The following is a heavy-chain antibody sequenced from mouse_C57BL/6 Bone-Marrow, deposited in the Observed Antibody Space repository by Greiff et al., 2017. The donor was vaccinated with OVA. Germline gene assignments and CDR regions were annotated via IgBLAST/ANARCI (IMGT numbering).Heavy chain of an antibody. D-gene: IGHD1-1*01. CDR3: ARQRFITTVVAPYWYFDV. J-gene: IGHJ1*03. CDR2: ISGGGGNT. V-gene: IGHV5-9*01. Sequence: EVKLVESGGGLVKPGGSLKLSCAASGFTFSSYTMSWVRQTPEKRLEWVATISGGGGNTYYPDSVKGRFTISRDNAKNTLYLQMSSLRSEDTALDDCARQRFITTVVAPYWYFDVWGTGTTVTVSS. CDR1: GFTFSSYT.